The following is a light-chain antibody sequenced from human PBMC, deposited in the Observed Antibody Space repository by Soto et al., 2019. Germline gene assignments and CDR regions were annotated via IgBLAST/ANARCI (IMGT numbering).Light chain of an antibody. V-gene: IGLV4-60*02. CDR2: LEGSGSY. CDR1: SGHSSYI. Sequence: QSVLTQSSSASASLGSSVKLTCTLSSGHSSYIIAWHQQQPGKAPRYLMKLEGSGSYNKGSGVPDRFSGSSSGADRYLTISNLQFEDEADYYCETWDINTHVVFGGGTKLTVI. J-gene: IGLJ2*01. CDR3: ETWDINTHVV.